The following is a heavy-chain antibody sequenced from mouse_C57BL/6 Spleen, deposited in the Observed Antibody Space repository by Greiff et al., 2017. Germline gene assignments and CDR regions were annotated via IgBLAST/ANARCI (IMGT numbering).Heavy chain of an antibody. CDR1: GYTFTSYW. CDR2: IHPNSGST. V-gene: IGHV1-64*01. CDR3: AREGNYDYSWFAY. Sequence: QVQLQQPGAELVKPGASVKLSCKASGYTFTSYWMHWVKQRPGQGLEWIGMIHPNSGSTNYNEKFQSKATLTADKSSSTAYMQLSSLTSEDSAVYYCAREGNYDYSWFAYWGQGTLVTVSA. D-gene: IGHD2-4*01. J-gene: IGHJ3*01.